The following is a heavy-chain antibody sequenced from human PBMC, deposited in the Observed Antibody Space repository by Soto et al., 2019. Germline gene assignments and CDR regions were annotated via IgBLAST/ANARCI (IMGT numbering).Heavy chain of an antibody. Sequence: QVQLVQSGAEVKKPGSSVKVSCKASGGTFSSYAISWVRQAPGQGLEWMGGIIPIFGTANYAQKFQGRVTITADEPTRTAEVELSSLRSEDTAVYYCARGGSSSGGADYWGQGTLVTVSS. D-gene: IGHD6-6*01. CDR3: ARGGSSSGGADY. J-gene: IGHJ4*02. CDR1: GGTFSSYA. V-gene: IGHV1-69*01. CDR2: IIPIFGTA.